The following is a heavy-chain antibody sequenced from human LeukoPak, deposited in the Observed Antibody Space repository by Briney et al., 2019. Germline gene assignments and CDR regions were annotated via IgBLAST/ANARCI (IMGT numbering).Heavy chain of an antibody. CDR3: ARERGSGYSGYDYFDY. V-gene: IGHV1-69*04. J-gene: IGHJ4*02. Sequence: ASVKVPCKASGYTFTSYGISWVRQAPGQGLEWMGRIIPILGIANYAQKFQGRVTITADKSTSTAYMELSSLRSEDTAVYYCARERGSGYSGYDYFDYWGQGTLVTVSS. D-gene: IGHD5-12*01. CDR2: IIPILGIA. CDR1: GYTFTSYG.